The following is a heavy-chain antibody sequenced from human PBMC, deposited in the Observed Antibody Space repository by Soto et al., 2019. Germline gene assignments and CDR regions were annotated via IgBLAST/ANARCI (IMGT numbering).Heavy chain of an antibody. CDR1: GYTFTIYY. Sequence: ASVKVSCKASGYTFTIYYMHWVRQAPGQGLEWMGVINPNDGSTSNAQKFRGRVTMTRDTSTSTVSMEVSSLRSEDTAVYYCARVGIGDMDVWGQGTTVTVSS. J-gene: IGHJ6*02. V-gene: IGHV1-46*01. CDR3: ARVGIGDMDV. CDR2: INPNDGST.